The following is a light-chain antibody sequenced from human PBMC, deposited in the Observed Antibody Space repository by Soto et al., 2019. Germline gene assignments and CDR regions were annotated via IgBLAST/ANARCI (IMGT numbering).Light chain of an antibody. CDR3: QKRHRWPIT. Sequence: EVVLTQSPVTLSLSPGERATLSCRASQSFRGLLAWYQQKPGQAPRLLIYDAYNRATGIPPRFSGSGSGTDFTLTISSLEPEDSAVYYCQKRHRWPITVGQGTRLEIK. J-gene: IGKJ5*01. CDR2: DAY. CDR1: QSFRGL. V-gene: IGKV3-11*01.